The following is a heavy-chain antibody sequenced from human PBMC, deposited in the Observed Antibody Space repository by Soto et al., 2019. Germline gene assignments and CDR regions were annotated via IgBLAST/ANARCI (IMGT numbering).Heavy chain of an antibody. CDR1: GFTFSSYA. J-gene: IGHJ6*03. Sequence: GGSLRLSCAASGFTFSSYAMSWVRQAPGKGLEWVSAISGSGGSTYYADSVKGRFTISRDNSKNTLYLQMNSLRAEDTAVYYCAKWVGVVPAAKTLYYYYYMDVWGKGTTVTVSS. V-gene: IGHV3-23*01. CDR2: ISGSGGST. D-gene: IGHD2-2*01. CDR3: AKWVGVVPAAKTLYYYYYMDV.